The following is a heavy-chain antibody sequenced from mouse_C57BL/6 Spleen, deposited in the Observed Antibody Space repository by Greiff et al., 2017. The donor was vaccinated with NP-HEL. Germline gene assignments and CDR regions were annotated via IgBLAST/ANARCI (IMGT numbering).Heavy chain of an antibody. CDR3: AREGTGYFDY. D-gene: IGHD4-1*01. V-gene: IGHV5-16*01. CDR2: INYDGSST. J-gene: IGHJ2*01. Sequence: EVQLVESEGGLVQPGSSMKLSCTASGFTFSDYYMAWVRQVPEKGLEWVANINYDGSSTYYLDSLKSRFIISRDNAKNILYLQMSSLKSEDTATYYCAREGTGYFDYWGQGTTLTVSS. CDR1: GFTFSDYY.